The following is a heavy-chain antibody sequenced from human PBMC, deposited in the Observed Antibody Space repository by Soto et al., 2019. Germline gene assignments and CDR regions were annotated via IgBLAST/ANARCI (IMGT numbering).Heavy chain of an antibody. D-gene: IGHD1-26*01. J-gene: IGHJ4*02. CDR3: AKGVSVGVFDY. V-gene: IGHV3-23*01. CDR2: ISDAGGTT. CDR1: GFTFSAYA. Sequence: EVQLLESGGDLVQPGGSLRLSCAASGFTFSAYAFSWVRQAPGKGLEWVSTISDAGGTTYYPDSVKGRFTISRDNSKDTLYLQMNRLRAEDTALYYCAKGVSVGVFDYWGQGTLVTVSS.